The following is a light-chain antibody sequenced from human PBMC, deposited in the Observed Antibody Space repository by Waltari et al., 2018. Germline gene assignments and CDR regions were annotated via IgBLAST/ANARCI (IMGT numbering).Light chain of an antibody. CDR1: SSDIGGYNY. CDR2: EVS. J-gene: IGLJ1*01. CDR3: SAYADSNNYV. Sequence: QSALTQPPSASGSPGQSVTISCTGTSSDIGGYNYVSWIQQHPGKAPKLMIDEVSNRPSGFPDRFSVSKSGHPAFLTVSGLQAEDEADYYGSAYADSNNYVFGTGTKVTVL. V-gene: IGLV2-8*01.